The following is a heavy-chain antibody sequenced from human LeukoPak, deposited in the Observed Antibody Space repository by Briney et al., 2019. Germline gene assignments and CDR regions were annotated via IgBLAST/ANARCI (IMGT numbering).Heavy chain of an antibody. D-gene: IGHD6-19*01. V-gene: IGHV3-48*01. CDR3: ARDLLGGWLARSRIYFDY. CDR2: ISSSSSII. Sequence: PGGSLRLSCAASGFTFSSYSMNWVRQAPGKGLEWLSYISSSSSIIYYADSVKGRFTISRDNAKNSLYLQMNSLRAEDTAVYYCARDLLGGWLARSRIYFDYWGQGTLVTVSS. J-gene: IGHJ4*02. CDR1: GFTFSSYS.